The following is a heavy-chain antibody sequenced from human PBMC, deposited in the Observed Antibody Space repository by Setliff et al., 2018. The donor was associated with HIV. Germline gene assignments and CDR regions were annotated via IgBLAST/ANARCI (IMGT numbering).Heavy chain of an antibody. Sequence: SETLSLTCAVDGGSFSGYYWSWIRQPPGKGLEWIGYVDYNGRTDYNPSLKSRVTMSVDTSRDQFSLKLSSVTAADTAVYYCARRPYYFDSWGQGTLVTVSS. V-gene: IGHV4-59*12. CDR2: VDYNGRT. J-gene: IGHJ4*02. D-gene: IGHD6-6*01. CDR3: ARRPYYFDS. CDR1: GGSFSGYY.